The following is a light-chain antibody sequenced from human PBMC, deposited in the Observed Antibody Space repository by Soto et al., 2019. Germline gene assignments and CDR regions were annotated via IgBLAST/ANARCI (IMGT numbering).Light chain of an antibody. CDR1: SSDVGGYNY. J-gene: IGLJ1*01. CDR2: DVS. CDR3: SSYTSSNTYV. Sequence: QSALTQPASVSGSPRQSITISCTGTSSDVGGYNYVSWYQQHPGKVPKLMIYDVSNRPSGVSNRFSGSKSGNTASLTISGLQAEDEADYYCSSYTSSNTYVFGTGTKVTVL. V-gene: IGLV2-14*01.